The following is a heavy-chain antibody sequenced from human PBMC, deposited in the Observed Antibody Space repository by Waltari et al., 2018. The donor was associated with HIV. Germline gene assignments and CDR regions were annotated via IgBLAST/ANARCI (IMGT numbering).Heavy chain of an antibody. D-gene: IGHD4-17*01. CDR1: GFSFLDYG. J-gene: IGHJ4*02. Sequence: VQLAESGGGLVQPGGPLSLSCENYGFSFLDYGMGWVRQAPGKGLEWVAIIKQDGVQPSYVESMRGRFTVSRDNSGASMSLHMTSLRADDTAVYYCGRYDGDGGGFDSWGQGTLVSVSS. V-gene: IGHV3-7*01. CDR2: IKQDGVQP. CDR3: GRYDGDGGGFDS.